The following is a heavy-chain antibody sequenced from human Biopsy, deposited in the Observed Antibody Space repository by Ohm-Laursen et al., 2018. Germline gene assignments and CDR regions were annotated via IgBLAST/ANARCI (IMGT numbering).Heavy chain of an antibody. D-gene: IGHD2/OR15-2a*01. Sequence: ILSLTCIVSGGSISSDYWSWIRQTPGKGLEWIGYTYYSGSTNYNPSLKSRVTISVDTSKNQFSLRLNSVTAADTAVYYCARATNSTGWPYYYFYGMDVWGQGTTVTVSS. CDR2: TYYSGST. J-gene: IGHJ6*02. CDR3: ARATNSTGWPYYYFYGMDV. V-gene: IGHV4-59*01. CDR1: GGSISSDY.